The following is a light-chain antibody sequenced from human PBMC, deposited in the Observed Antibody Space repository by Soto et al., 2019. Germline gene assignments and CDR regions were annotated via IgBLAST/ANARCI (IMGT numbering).Light chain of an antibody. Sequence: QSVLTQPPSASGAPGQGVTISCSGSSSNIGRNAVNWYQQLPGTAPKLLIYSDNQRPSGVPDRFSASKSGTSASLAISGLQSEDETEYYCAAWDDSLDGPVFGGGTKVTVL. CDR2: SDN. J-gene: IGLJ2*01. CDR3: AAWDDSLDGPV. V-gene: IGLV1-44*01. CDR1: SSNIGRNA.